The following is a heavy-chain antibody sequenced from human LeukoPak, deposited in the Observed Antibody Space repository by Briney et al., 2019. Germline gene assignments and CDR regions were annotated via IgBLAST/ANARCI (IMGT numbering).Heavy chain of an antibody. CDR2: IYPGDSDT. D-gene: IGHD6-13*01. J-gene: IGHJ5*02. CDR3: ARGTRKDLAAAANWFDP. CDR1: GYSFTSYW. Sequence: KSGESLKISCKGSGYSFTSYWIGWVRQMPGKGLEWMGIIYPGDSDTRYSPSFQGQVTISADKSISTAYLQWSSLKASDTAMYYCARGTRKDLAAAANWFDPWGQGTLVTVSS. V-gene: IGHV5-51*01.